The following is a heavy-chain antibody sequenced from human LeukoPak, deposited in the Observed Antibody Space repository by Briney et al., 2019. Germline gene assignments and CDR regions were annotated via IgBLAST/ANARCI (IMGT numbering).Heavy chain of an antibody. CDR2: MNLSGGST. V-gene: IGHV1-46*01. D-gene: IGHD3-22*01. J-gene: IGHJ4*02. CDR1: GYTFTSYY. CDR3: ATLYYDSSGSTPQATFDY. Sequence: ASVKVSCKASGYTFTSYYMQWVRQAPGQGLEWMGIMNLSGGSTSYAQKFQGRVTMTRDTSTSTVYMELSSLRSEDTAVYYCATLYYDSSGSTPQATFDYWGQGTLVTVSS.